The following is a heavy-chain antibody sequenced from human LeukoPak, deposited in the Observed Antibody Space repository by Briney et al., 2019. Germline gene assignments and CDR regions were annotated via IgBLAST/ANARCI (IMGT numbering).Heavy chain of an antibody. V-gene: IGHV4-31*03. CDR3: ARANYYDSTGYLPVVYPSDY. D-gene: IGHD3-22*01. CDR2: IYHSGST. Sequence: SQTLSLTCTVSGGSISSGGYYWSWIRQNPAKGLEWIGYIYHSGSTYYNPSLKSRVTISLDTSKNQFSLKLRSVTAADTAMYYCARANYYDSTGYLPVVYPSDYWGQGTLVTVSS. J-gene: IGHJ4*02. CDR1: GGSISSGGYY.